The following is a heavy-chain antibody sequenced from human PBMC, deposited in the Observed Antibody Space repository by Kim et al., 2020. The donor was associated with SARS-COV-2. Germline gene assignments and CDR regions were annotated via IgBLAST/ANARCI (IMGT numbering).Heavy chain of an antibody. J-gene: IGHJ4*02. CDR2: ISYDGSNK. CDR1: GFTFSSYA. Sequence: GGSLRLSCAASGFTFSSYAMHWVRQAPGKGLEWVAVISYDGSNKYYADSVKGRFTISRDNSKNTLYLQMNSLRAEDTAVYYCARDVNSGYDLIFFSGYSYGYPDYWGQGTLVTVSS. D-gene: IGHD5-18*01. V-gene: IGHV3-30*04. CDR3: ARDVNSGYDLIFFSGYSYGYPDY.